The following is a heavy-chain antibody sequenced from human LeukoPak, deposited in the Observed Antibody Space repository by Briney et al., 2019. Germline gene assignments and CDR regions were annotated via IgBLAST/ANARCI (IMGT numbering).Heavy chain of an antibody. CDR2: IKQDGSEK. D-gene: IGHD3-10*01. Sequence: GGSLRLSCAASGFTFSNCWMTWVRQAPGKGPEWVANIKQDGSEKYYLDSVKGRFTISRDNAKNSLYLEMNSLRAEDTAVYYCTRSPDGVDYWGQGTLVTVSS. V-gene: IGHV3-7*01. CDR1: GFTFSNCW. CDR3: TRSPDGVDY. J-gene: IGHJ4*02.